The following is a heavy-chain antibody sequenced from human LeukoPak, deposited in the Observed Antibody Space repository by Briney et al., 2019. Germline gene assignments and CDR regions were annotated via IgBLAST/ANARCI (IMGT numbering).Heavy chain of an antibody. CDR3: SKDSSYFDYTKSFDY. CDR1: GFTFSSFA. J-gene: IGHJ4*02. D-gene: IGHD4-11*01. CDR2: ISGSGADT. Sequence: GGSLRLSCAASGFTFSSFAMTWARQAPGRGLEWVSGISGSGADTYYADSVRGRCTISRDNSKNTLYLQMNSLRAEDTAVYYCSKDSSYFDYTKSFDYWGQGTLVTVSS. V-gene: IGHV3-23*01.